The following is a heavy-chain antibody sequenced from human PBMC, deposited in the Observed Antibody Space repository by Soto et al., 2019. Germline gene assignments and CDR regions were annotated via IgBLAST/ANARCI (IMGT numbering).Heavy chain of an antibody. D-gene: IGHD3-10*01. J-gene: IGHJ4*02. CDR1: GGSITRRSSY. Sequence: KPSETLSLTCIVSGGSITRRSSYWAWIRQPPGKGLEWVGTFYDRNTYHNPSLRSRITIAVDTSKNQFSLKLNSVAAADTAFYYCATTRGLAVGGSFDYWGQGMLVTVSS. V-gene: IGHV4-39*01. CDR3: ATTRGLAVGGSFDY. CDR2: FYDRNT.